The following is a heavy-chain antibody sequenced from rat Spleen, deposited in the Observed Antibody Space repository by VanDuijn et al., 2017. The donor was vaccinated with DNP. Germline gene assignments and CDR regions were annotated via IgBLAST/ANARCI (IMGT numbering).Heavy chain of an antibody. J-gene: IGHJ2*01. D-gene: IGHD1-11*01. CDR2: INYDGTRT. CDR3: ATYGGYSGD. CDR1: GFTFSDYA. V-gene: IGHV5-17*01. Sequence: EVQLVESGGDLVQPGRSLILSCAASGFTFSDYAMAWVRQAPKKGLEWVATINYDGTRTYYRDSVKGRFTISRDNAKSSLYLQMNSLKSEDTATYYCATYGGYSGDWGQGVMVTVSS.